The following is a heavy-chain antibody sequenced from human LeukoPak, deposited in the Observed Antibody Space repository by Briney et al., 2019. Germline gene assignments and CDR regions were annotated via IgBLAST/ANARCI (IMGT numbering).Heavy chain of an antibody. CDR1: GFTFDDYA. J-gene: IGHJ4*02. CDR3: AKDLGYSSSWYYFDY. V-gene: IGHV3-9*01. D-gene: IGHD6-13*01. CDR2: ISWNSGSI. Sequence: PGGSLRLSCAASGFTFDDYAMHWVRQAPGKGLEWVSGISWNSGSIGYADSVKGRFTTSRDNAKNSLYLQMNSLRAEDTALYYCAKDLGYSSSWYYFDYWGQGTLVTVSS.